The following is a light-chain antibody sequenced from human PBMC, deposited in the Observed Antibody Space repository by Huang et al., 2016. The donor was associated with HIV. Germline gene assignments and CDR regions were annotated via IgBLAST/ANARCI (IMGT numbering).Light chain of an antibody. J-gene: IGKJ4*01. CDR2: DAS. CDR3: QQRSNSFLT. V-gene: IGKV3-11*01. CDR1: QSVSSY. Sequence: EIVLTQSPATLSLSPGERATLSCRASQSVSSYLAWYQPKPGQAPRLLIYDASNRATGIPARFSGSGSGTDFTLTISSLEPEDFAVYYCQQRSNSFLTFGGGTKVEIK.